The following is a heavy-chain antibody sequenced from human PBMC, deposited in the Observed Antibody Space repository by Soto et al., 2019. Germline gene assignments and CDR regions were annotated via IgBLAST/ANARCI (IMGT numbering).Heavy chain of an antibody. Sequence: GGSLRLSCAASGFTFSSYSMNWVRQAPGKGLEWVSSISSSSSYIYYADSVKGRFTISRDNAKNSLYLQMNSLRAEDTAVYYCARDRRYFDWLGDYWGQGTLVTVSS. CDR3: ARDRRYFDWLGDY. CDR1: GFTFSSYS. V-gene: IGHV3-21*01. CDR2: ISSSSSYI. J-gene: IGHJ4*02. D-gene: IGHD3-9*01.